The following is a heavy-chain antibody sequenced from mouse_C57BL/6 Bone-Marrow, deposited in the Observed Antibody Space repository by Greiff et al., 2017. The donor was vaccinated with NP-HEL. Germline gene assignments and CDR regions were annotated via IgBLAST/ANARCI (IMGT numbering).Heavy chain of an antibody. Sequence: VKLQESGAELAKPGASVKLSCKASGYTFTSYWMHWVKQRPGQGLEWIGYINPSSGYTKYNQKFKDKATLTADKSSSTAYLQLSSLTYEDSAVYYCARRDYSNYVGFAYWGQGTLVTVSA. CDR3: ARRDYSNYVGFAY. CDR1: GYTFTSYW. V-gene: IGHV1-7*01. D-gene: IGHD2-5*01. CDR2: INPSSGYT. J-gene: IGHJ3*01.